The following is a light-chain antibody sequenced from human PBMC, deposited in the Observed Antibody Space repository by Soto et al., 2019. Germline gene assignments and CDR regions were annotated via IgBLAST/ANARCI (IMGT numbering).Light chain of an antibody. Sequence: DIQMTQSPSSLSASVGDRVTITCQASQGISNYLAWYQQKPGKVPKLLIYAASTLQSGVPSRFSGSGSGTDFTLTISSLQPEDVATYYCQKYNSAPPGTFGQGTKVEIK. CDR3: QKYNSAPPGT. CDR2: AAS. CDR1: QGISNY. V-gene: IGKV1-27*01. J-gene: IGKJ1*01.